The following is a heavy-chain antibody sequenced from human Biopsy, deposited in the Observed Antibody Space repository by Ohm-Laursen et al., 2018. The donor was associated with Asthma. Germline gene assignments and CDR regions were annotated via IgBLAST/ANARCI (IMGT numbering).Heavy chain of an antibody. J-gene: IGHJ4*02. CDR1: GFTFSSYG. D-gene: IGHD6-19*01. CDR2: IWYDGSNK. V-gene: IGHV3-33*01. CDR3: ARDREYSSGWYQPLFDY. Sequence: SLRLPCAASGFTFSSYGMHWVRQAPGKGLEWVEVIWYDGSNKYYADSVKGRFTISRDNSKNTLYLQMNSLRAEDTAVYYCARDREYSSGWYQPLFDYWGQGTLVTVSS.